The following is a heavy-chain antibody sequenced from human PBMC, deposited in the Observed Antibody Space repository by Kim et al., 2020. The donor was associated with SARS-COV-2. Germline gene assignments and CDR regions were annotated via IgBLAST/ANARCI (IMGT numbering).Heavy chain of an antibody. J-gene: IGHJ5*02. D-gene: IGHD3-10*01. Sequence: ASVKVSCQASGYTFTAHDINWVRQAIGERPEWMGRMNPKSGNTGYARKFQGRFTMTSDTSTGTAYMELSSLKFEDTAVYFFMRRSGSGLSQWFDPWGQGT. CDR1: GYTFTAHD. CDR2: MNPKSGNT. CDR3: MRRSGSGLSQWFDP. V-gene: IGHV1-8*01.